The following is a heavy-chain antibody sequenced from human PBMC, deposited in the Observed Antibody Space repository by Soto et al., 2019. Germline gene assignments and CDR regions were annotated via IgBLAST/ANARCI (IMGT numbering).Heavy chain of an antibody. V-gene: IGHV3-11*06. D-gene: IGHD5-18*01. CDR1: GFTFSDYY. Sequence: GGSLRLSCAASGFTFSDYYMIWIRQAPGKGLEWISYISTSGSYTDYADSVKGRFTISRDNSKNSLYLQMNSLRAEDTAVYYCARAPRGYSSYYYGMDVWGQGTTVTVSS. CDR2: ISTSGSYT. CDR3: ARAPRGYSSYYYGMDV. J-gene: IGHJ6*02.